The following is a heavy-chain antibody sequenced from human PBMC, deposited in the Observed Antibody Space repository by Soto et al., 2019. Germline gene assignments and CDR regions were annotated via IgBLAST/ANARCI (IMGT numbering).Heavy chain of an antibody. CDR2: ISAYNGNT. D-gene: IGHD2-2*01. CDR3: ARARYIGYCSSISCPPYYYYYYVDV. CDR1: GYTFTSYG. V-gene: IGHV1-18*01. Sequence: ASVKVSCKASGYTFTSYGSSWVRQAPGQGLEWMGWISAYNGNTNYAQKLQGRVTMTTDTSTSTAYMELRSLRSEDTAVYYCARARYIGYCSSISCPPYYYYYYVDVWGKGTTVTVSS. J-gene: IGHJ6*03.